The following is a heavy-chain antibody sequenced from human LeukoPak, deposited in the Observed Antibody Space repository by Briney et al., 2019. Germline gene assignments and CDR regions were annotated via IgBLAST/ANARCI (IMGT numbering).Heavy chain of an antibody. Sequence: GGSLRLSCAASGFTFSRSGMHWVRQAPGKGLEWVTFIGYDGSKIYYADSVKGRFTISRDNSKNTLYLQMNSLRAEDTAVYYCAKEGRGGFDIWGQGTMVTVSS. CDR1: GFTFSRSG. J-gene: IGHJ3*02. CDR3: AKEGRGGFDI. D-gene: IGHD3-16*01. V-gene: IGHV3-30*02. CDR2: IGYDGSKI.